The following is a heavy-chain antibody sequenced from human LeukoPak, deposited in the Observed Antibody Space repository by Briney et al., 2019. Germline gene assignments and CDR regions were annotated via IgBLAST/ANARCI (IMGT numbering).Heavy chain of an antibody. D-gene: IGHD6-19*01. CDR3: AKDGVKAGQTYYYYGMDV. CDR2: IIGSGGIT. J-gene: IGHJ6*02. CDR1: GFTFSSHA. V-gene: IGHV3-23*01. Sequence: GGSLRLSCAASGFTFSSHAMSWLRQAPGKGLESVSAIIGSGGITHYADSVKGRFTISRDNSKNTLYLQMNSLRAEDTAVYYCAKDGVKAGQTYYYYGMDVWGQGTTVTVSS.